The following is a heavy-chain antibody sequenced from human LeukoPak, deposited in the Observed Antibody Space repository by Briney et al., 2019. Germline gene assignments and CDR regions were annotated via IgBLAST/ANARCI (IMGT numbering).Heavy chain of an antibody. D-gene: IGHD4-11*01. CDR3: TTLGNDYSPLGDY. CDR2: IKSKTDGGTT. V-gene: IGHV3-15*01. J-gene: IGHJ4*02. Sequence: WIRQPPGKGLEWIGSIKSKTDGGTTDYAAPVKGRFTISRDDSKNTLYLQMNSLKTEDTAVYYCTTLGNDYSPLGDYWGQGTLVTVSS.